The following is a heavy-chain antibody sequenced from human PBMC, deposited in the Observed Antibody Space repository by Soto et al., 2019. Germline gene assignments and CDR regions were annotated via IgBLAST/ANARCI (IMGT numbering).Heavy chain of an antibody. CDR3: ARGHIDCTNGVCSTGDTKRYFDY. CDR1: GGSFSGYY. Sequence: SETLSLTCAVYGGSFSGYYWSWIRQPPGKGLEWIGEINHSGSTNYNPSLKSRVTISVDTSKNQFSLKLSSVTAADTAVYYCARGHIDCTNGVCSTGDTKRYFDYWGQGTLVTVSS. J-gene: IGHJ4*02. D-gene: IGHD2-8*01. CDR2: INHSGST. V-gene: IGHV4-34*01.